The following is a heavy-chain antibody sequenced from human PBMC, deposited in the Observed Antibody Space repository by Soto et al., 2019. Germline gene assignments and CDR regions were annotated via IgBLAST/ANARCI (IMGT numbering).Heavy chain of an antibody. Sequence: VGSLRLSCAASGLSFSSYSMNWVRQAPGKGLEWVAGIGASGDITWYADSVKGRLSISRDNSKNTLYLQLNSLRFEDTAVYYCAKDDFTDRGDNYFDYWGPGTLVTVSS. V-gene: IGHV3-23*01. CDR3: AKDDFTDRGDNYFDY. D-gene: IGHD2-21*02. CDR2: IGASGDIT. J-gene: IGHJ4*02. CDR1: GLSFSSYS.